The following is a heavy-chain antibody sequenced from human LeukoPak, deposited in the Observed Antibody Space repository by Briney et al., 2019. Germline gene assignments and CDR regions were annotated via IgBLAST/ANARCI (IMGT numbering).Heavy chain of an antibody. CDR1: GFTFSSYS. V-gene: IGHV3-48*01. CDR3: AKDSDSGSYLNWFDP. J-gene: IGHJ5*02. CDR2: ISSSSSTI. Sequence: PGGSLRLSCAASGFTFSSYSMNWVRQAPGKGLEWFSYISSSSSTIYYADSVKGRSTISRDNSKNTLYLQMNSLRAEDTAVYYCAKDSDSGSYLNWFDPWGQGTLVTVSS. D-gene: IGHD1-26*01.